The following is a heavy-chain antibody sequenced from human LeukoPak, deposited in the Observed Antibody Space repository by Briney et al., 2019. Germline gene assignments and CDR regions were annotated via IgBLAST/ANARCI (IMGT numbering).Heavy chain of an antibody. CDR2: ICCDGSNQ. CDR1: GFTFNTYG. V-gene: IGHV3-33*06. CDR3: AKPGYCSGGSCSPFEY. D-gene: IGHD2-15*01. Sequence: GGSLRLSCAASGFTFNTYGMHWVRQAPGKGLEWVAVICCDGSNQYYTDSVRGRFTISRDNSKNTLYLHMNSLRVEDTAVYYCAKPGYCSGGSCSPFEYWGQGTLVTVSS. J-gene: IGHJ4*02.